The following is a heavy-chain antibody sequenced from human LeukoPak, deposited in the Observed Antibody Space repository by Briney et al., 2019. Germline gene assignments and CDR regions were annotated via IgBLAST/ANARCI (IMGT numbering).Heavy chain of an antibody. Sequence: GGSLRLSCAASGFTFSGSAMHWVRQAPGKGLVWVSRINTDGSSTSYADSVKGRFTISRDNAKNTLYLQMNSLRAEDTALYYCARDLGAYYDSSDNWFDPWGQGTLVTVSS. CDR3: ARDLGAYYDSSDNWFDP. CDR2: INTDGSST. J-gene: IGHJ5*02. V-gene: IGHV3-74*01. CDR1: GFTFSGSA. D-gene: IGHD3-22*01.